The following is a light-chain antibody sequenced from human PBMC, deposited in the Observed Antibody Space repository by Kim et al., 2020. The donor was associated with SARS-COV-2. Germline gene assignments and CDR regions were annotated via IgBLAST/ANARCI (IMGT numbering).Light chain of an antibody. CDR2: DAS. V-gene: IGKV1-33*01. J-gene: IGKJ2*01. CDR1: QDISNH. CDR3: QQYNNLPYT. Sequence: SASVGDRVSITCQASQDISNHLNWYQQKPGKAPSFLIYDASSLETGVPSRFSGSGSGTAFTLTISSLQPEDIATYHCQQYNNLPYTFGQGTKLEI.